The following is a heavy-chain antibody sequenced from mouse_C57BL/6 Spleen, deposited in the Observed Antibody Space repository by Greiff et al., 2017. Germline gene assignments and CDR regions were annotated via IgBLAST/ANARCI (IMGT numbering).Heavy chain of an antibody. CDR1: GYTFTSYW. CDR2: IYPSDSET. CDR3: ARVRSPYYAMDD. V-gene: IGHV1-61*01. Sequence: VQLQQPGAELVRPGSSVKLSCKASGYTFTSYWMDWVKQRPGQGLEWIGNIYPSDSETHYNQKFKDKATLTVDKSSSTAYMQLSSLTSEDSAVYYCARVRSPYYAMDDWGQGTSVTVSS. J-gene: IGHJ4*01.